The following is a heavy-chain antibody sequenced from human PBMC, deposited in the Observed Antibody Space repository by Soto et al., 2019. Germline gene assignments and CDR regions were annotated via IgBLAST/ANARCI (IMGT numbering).Heavy chain of an antibody. CDR1: GGSISSGGYY. V-gene: IGHV4-31*03. D-gene: IGHD2-2*01. Sequence: QVQLQESGPGLVKPSQTLSLTCTVSGGSISSGGYYWSWIRQHPGKGLEWIGYIYYSGSTYYNPSLKSRVTISVDTSKNQFSLKLSSVTAADTAVYYCARGDAWAQNNWFDPWGQGTLVTVSS. CDR2: IYYSGST. CDR3: ARGDAWAQNNWFDP. J-gene: IGHJ5*02.